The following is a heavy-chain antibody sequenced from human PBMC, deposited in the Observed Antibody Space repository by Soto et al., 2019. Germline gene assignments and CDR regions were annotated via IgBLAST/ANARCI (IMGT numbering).Heavy chain of an antibody. V-gene: IGHV4-59*01. J-gene: IGHJ4*02. Sequence: SETLSLTCTVSGGSISSNYLTWIRQPPGKGLEWIGYVYNSGSTNYNPSLKSRVTISEDTSKSQFSLKVNSMTAADTAVYYCARYRREAVAGYTLDNWGQGILVTVSS. CDR2: VYNSGST. D-gene: IGHD6-13*01. CDR3: ARYRREAVAGYTLDN. CDR1: GGSISSNY.